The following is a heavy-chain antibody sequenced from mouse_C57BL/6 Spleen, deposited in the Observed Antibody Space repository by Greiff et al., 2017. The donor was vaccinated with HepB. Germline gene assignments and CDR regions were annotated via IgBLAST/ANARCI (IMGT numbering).Heavy chain of an antibody. CDR1: GYSFTGYY. J-gene: IGHJ2*01. D-gene: IGHD1-1*01. CDR3: ARGYYGSPVYFDY. Sequence: EVQLQQSGPELVKPGASVKISCKASGYSFTGYYMNWVKQSPEKSLEWIGEINPSTGGTTYNQKFKAKATLTVDKSSSTAYMQLKSLTSEDSAVYYCARGYYGSPVYFDYWGQGTTLTVSS. V-gene: IGHV1-42*01. CDR2: INPSTGGT.